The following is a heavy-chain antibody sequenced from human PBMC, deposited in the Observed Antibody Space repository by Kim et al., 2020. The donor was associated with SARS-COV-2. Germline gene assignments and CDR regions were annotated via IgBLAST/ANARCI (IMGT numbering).Heavy chain of an antibody. J-gene: IGHJ6*02. D-gene: IGHD6-13*01. CDR2: ISYDGSNK. Sequence: GGSLRLSCAASGFTFSSYGMHWVRQAPGKGLEWVAVISYDGSNKYYADSVKGRFTISRDNSKNTLYLQMNSLRAEDTAVYYCAKFGYSSWQGKGRGYYYYGMDVWGQGTTVTVSS. V-gene: IGHV3-30*18. CDR3: AKFGYSSWQGKGRGYYYYGMDV. CDR1: GFTFSSYG.